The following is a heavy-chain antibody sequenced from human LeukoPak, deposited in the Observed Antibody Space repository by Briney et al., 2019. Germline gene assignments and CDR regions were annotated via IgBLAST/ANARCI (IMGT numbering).Heavy chain of an antibody. D-gene: IGHD6-19*01. CDR1: GYTFTNYY. CDR2: INPSGGST. V-gene: IGHV1-46*01. Sequence: GASVKVSCKPSGYTFTNYYMHWVRQAPGQGLEWMGIINPSGGSTSYAQKFQGRVTMTRDTSTSTVYMELSSLRSEDTAVYYCARVGGIAVAGTVNDAFDIWGQGTMVTVSS. CDR3: ARVGGIAVAGTVNDAFDI. J-gene: IGHJ3*02.